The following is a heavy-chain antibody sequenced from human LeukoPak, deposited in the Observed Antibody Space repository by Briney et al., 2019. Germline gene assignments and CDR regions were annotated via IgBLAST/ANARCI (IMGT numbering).Heavy chain of an antibody. J-gene: IGHJ3*02. Sequence: SETLSLTCTVSGGSISSSSYYWGWIRQPPGKGLEWIGYIYHSGSTYYNPSLKSRVTISVDRSKNQFSLKLSSVTAADTAVYYCARGGYSGSRGAFDIWGQGTMVTVS. CDR1: GGSISSSSYY. CDR3: ARGGYSGSRGAFDI. V-gene: IGHV4-30-2*01. D-gene: IGHD1-26*01. CDR2: IYHSGST.